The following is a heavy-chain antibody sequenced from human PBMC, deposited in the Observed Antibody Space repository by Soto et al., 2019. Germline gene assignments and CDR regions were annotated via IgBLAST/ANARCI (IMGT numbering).Heavy chain of an antibody. CDR1: SGAFRSYA. D-gene: IGHD2-15*01. J-gene: IGHJ6*02. V-gene: IGHV1-69*13. CDR3: ARGGAGYCSGGSCYSSADYYYYGIDV. Sequence: SVQVCYEASSGAFRSYAKNWVRQAPGQGLEWMGGIIPIVGSANYAQKFQGRVTITADESTSTAYMELSSLRSEDTAVYYCARGGAGYCSGGSCYSSADYYYYGIDVWGQGTTVTVSS. CDR2: IIPIVGSA.